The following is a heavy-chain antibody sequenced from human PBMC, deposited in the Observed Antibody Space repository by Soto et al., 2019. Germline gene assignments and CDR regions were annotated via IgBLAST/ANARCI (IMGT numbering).Heavy chain of an antibody. CDR1: GFTFSSYS. V-gene: IGHV3-21*01. CDR3: ATLTAFDI. J-gene: IGHJ3*02. Sequence: ESGGGLVKPGGSLRLSCAASGFTFSSYSMNWVRQAPGKGLEWVSSISSSSSYIYYADSVKGRFTISRDKAKNSLYLQMNSPRAEDTAVYYCATLTAFDIWGQGTMVTVSS. CDR2: ISSSSSYI.